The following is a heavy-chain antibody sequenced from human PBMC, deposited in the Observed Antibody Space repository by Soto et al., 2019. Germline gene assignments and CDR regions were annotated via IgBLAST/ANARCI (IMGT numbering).Heavy chain of an antibody. J-gene: IGHJ3*02. CDR1: GYTFTSYY. CDR3: AREQYDFWSGYPNAFDI. D-gene: IGHD3-3*01. Sequence: ASVKVSCKASGYTFTSYYMHWVRQAPGQGLEWMGIINPSGGSTSYAQKFQGRVTMTRDTSTSTVYMELSSLRSEDTAVYYCAREQYDFWSGYPNAFDIWGQGTMVTVSS. V-gene: IGHV1-46*01. CDR2: INPSGGST.